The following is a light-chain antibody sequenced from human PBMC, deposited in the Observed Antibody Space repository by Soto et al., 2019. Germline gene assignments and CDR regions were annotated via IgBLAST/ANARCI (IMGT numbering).Light chain of an antibody. CDR1: SSDVGSYNS. CDR3: SSFTSSTSYV. J-gene: IGLJ1*01. Sequence: QSVLTQPASVSGSPGQSIAISCTGTSSDVGSYNSVSWYQQYPGKATKLMIHDVNNRPSGVSDHFSGSKSGNTVSLTISWLQAEDEADYYCSSFTSSTSYVFGSGTKVTVL. CDR2: DVN. V-gene: IGLV2-14*01.